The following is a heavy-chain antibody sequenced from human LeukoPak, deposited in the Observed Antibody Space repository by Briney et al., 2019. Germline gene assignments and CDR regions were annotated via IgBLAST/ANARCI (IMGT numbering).Heavy chain of an antibody. CDR2: ISGSGSTI. CDR1: GFTFTSYE. J-gene: IGHJ4*02. Sequence: RGSLRLSCAASGFTFTSYEINWVRQAPGKGLEWVSYISGSGSTIYYADSVRGRFTISRDNAKNSLYLQMNSLRAEDTAVYYCARGGYGILDYWGQGTLVTVSS. D-gene: IGHD1-14*01. V-gene: IGHV3-48*03. CDR3: ARGGYGILDY.